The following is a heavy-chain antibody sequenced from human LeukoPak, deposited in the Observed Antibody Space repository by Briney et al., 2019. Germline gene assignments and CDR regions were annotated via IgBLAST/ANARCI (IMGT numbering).Heavy chain of an antibody. V-gene: IGHV4-4*07. CDR1: GGSISSYY. D-gene: IGHD3-10*01. CDR2: IYTSGST. CDR3: ARGSGYYGSGSYSLMY. J-gene: IGHJ4*02. Sequence: SETLSLTCTVSGGSISSYYWSWIRQPAGKGLEWIGRIYTSGSTNYNPSLKSRVTMSVDTSKSQFSLKLSSVTAADTAVYYCARGSGYYGSGSYSLMYWGQGTLVTVSS.